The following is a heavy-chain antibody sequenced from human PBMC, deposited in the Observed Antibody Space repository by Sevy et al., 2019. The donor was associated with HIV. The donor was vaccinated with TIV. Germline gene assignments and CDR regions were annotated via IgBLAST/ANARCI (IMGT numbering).Heavy chain of an antibody. CDR1: GFTFSNAW. J-gene: IGHJ4*02. CDR3: TSDSWSQEDYYDY. D-gene: IGHD6-13*01. CDR2: IKGKIYDGTI. V-gene: IGHV3-15*01. Sequence: GGSLRLSCAASGFTFSNAWMSWVRQAPGKGLEWVGRIKGKIYDGTIDYAAPVKGRFTISRDDSKNTLYLQMNSLKTEDTAVYYCTSDSWSQEDYYDYWGQGTLVSVSS.